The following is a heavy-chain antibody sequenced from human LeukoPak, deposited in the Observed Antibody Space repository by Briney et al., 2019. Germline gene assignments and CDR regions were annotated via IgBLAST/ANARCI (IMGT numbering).Heavy chain of an antibody. D-gene: IGHD3-9*01. J-gene: IGHJ3*02. Sequence: PSETLSLTCTVSGGSISSYYWSWIRQSPGKGLEWIGYIYYSGSTNYNPSLKSRVTISVDTSKNQFSLKLSSVTAADTAVYYCARWPVLRYFDWLSTDAFDIWGQGTMVTVSS. CDR3: ARWPVLRYFDWLSTDAFDI. CDR1: GGSISSYY. CDR2: IYYSGST. V-gene: IGHV4-59*01.